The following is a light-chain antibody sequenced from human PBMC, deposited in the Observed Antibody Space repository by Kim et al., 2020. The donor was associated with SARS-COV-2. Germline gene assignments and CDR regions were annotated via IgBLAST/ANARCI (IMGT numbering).Light chain of an antibody. Sequence: LSPGERVHRSCRAAQSVSSYLGWYQQKPGQAPRLLIYDASNRATGIPARFSGSGSGTDFTLTISSLEPEDFAVYYCPQRSNWPPYTFGQGTKLEIK. V-gene: IGKV3-11*01. J-gene: IGKJ2*01. CDR2: DAS. CDR3: PQRSNWPPYT. CDR1: QSVSSY.